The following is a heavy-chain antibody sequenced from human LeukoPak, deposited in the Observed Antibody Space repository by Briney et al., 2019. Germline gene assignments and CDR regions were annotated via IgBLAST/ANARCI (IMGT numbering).Heavy chain of an antibody. J-gene: IGHJ3*02. V-gene: IGHV1-24*01. Sequence: ASVKVSCKVSGYTLTELSMHWVRQAPGKGLEWMGGFDPEDGETIYAQKFQGRVTMTEDTSTDTAYMELSSLKSEDTAVYCCAAGLSLFDAFDIWGQGTMVTVSS. CDR2: FDPEDGET. CDR3: AAGLSLFDAFDI. CDR1: GYTLTELS. D-gene: IGHD3-16*02.